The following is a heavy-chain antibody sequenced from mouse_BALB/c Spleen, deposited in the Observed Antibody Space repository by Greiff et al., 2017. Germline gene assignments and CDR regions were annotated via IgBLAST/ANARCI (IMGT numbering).Heavy chain of an antibody. J-gene: IGHJ3*01. CDR3: ARGPSTMITTGGFAY. V-gene: IGHV1-14*01. CDR2: INPYNDGT. Sequence: EVQLQQSGPELVKPGASVKMSCKASGYTFTSYVMHWVKQKPGQGLEWIGYINPYNDGTKYNEKFKGKATLTSDKSSSTAYMELSSLTSEDSAVYYCARGPSTMITTGGFAYWGQGTLVTVSA. D-gene: IGHD2-4*01. CDR1: GYTFTSYV.